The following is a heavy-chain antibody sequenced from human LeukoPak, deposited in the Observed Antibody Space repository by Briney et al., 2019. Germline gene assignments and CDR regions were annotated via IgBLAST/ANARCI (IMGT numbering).Heavy chain of an antibody. CDR3: AKDGGQEVDY. V-gene: IGHV3-23*01. J-gene: IGHJ4*02. D-gene: IGHD3-16*01. CDR2: ISGSGDST. CDR1: GFTFSSYG. Sequence: GRSLRLSCAASGFTFSSYGMHWVRQAPGKGLEWVSSISGSGDSTYNADSVKGRFTISRDKSKNTLYLQMNSLRADDTAVYYCAKDGGQEVDYWGQGTLVTVSS.